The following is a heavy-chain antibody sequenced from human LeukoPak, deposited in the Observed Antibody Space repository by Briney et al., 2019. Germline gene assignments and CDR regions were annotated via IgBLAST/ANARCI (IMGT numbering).Heavy chain of an antibody. V-gene: IGHV3-7*01. D-gene: IGHD2-15*01. Sequence: GGSLRLSCAVSGFTFSSYWMSWVRQAPGKGLERVANIKQDGSEKYYVDSVKGRFTISRDNAKNSLYLQMNSLRAEDTAVYYCVRDNPRCCGVVPANIDDYWGQGTLVTVSS. J-gene: IGHJ4*02. CDR1: GFTFSSYW. CDR3: VRDNPRCCGVVPANIDDY. CDR2: IKQDGSEK.